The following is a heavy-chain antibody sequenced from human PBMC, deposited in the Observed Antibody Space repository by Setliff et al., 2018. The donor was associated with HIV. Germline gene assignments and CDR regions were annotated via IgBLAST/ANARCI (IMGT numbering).Heavy chain of an antibody. CDR3: ARQTATGTSATFDS. V-gene: IGHV4-30-4*01. Sequence: SETLSLTCTVSGGSVSSGDDYWSWIRQPPGKGLEWIGYIHFSGSTFYNPSLKSRLFISVDTSKNQFSLNLDSVTAADTAVYYCARQTATGTSATFDSWGQGSLVTV. D-gene: IGHD2-21*02. CDR2: IHFSGST. J-gene: IGHJ4*02. CDR1: GGSVSSGDDY.